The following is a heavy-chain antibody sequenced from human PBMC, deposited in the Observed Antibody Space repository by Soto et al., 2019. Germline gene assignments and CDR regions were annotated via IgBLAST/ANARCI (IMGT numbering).Heavy chain of an antibody. D-gene: IGHD6-19*01. CDR2: IYHSGST. V-gene: IGHV4-30-2*01. CDR3: ARAGGLGAVAVDY. CDR1: GGSISSGGYS. J-gene: IGHJ4*02. Sequence: QLQLQESGSGLVKPSQTLSLTCAVSGGSISSGGYSWSWIRQPPGKGLEWIGYIYHSGSTYYNPSLKSRVHISVDRTKNQSSLKVSSVTAADTAVYYCARAGGLGAVAVDYWGQGTLVTVSS.